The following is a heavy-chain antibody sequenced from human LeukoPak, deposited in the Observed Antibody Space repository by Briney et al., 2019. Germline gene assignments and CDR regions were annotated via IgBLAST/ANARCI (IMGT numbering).Heavy chain of an antibody. J-gene: IGHJ4*02. CDR1: GLTFSSSW. CDR3: ARDLAYSRLDY. Sequence: GGSLRLSCAVSGLTFSSSWMDWVRQAPGKGLEWVASINPDGNKKYSADSVKGRFTISRDNAENSLYLQMNSLRVEDTAFYYCARDLAYSRLDYWGQGMLVTVPS. D-gene: IGHD5-18*01. CDR2: INPDGNKK. V-gene: IGHV3-7*01.